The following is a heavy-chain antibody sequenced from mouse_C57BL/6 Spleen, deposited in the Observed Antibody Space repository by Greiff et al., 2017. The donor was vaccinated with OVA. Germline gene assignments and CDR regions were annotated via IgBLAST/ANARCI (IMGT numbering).Heavy chain of an antibody. V-gene: IGHV1-61*01. CDR1: GYTFTSYW. J-gene: IGHJ1*03. CDR3: ARAYYGNYGYFDV. Sequence: QVQLQQSGAELVRPGSSVKLSCKASGYTFTSYWMDWVKQRPGQGLEWIGNIYPSDSETHYNQKFKDKATLTVDKSSSTAYMQLSSLTSEDSAVYYCARAYYGNYGYFDVWGTGTTVTVSS. D-gene: IGHD2-1*01. CDR2: IYPSDSET.